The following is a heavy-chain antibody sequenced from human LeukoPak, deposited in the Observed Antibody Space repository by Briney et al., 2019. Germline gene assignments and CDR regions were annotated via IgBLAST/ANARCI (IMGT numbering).Heavy chain of an antibody. J-gene: IGHJ4*02. CDR2: IYYNGNT. V-gene: IGHV4-39*01. Sequence: PSETLSLPCTVSGGSISNSRYYWGWIRQPPGKGLEWIGSIYYNGNTFYSPSLKSRVTISVDTSKNQFSLKLSSVTAADTAVFYCGRRLEGAVDYWGQGSLVTVSS. D-gene: IGHD1-26*01. CDR1: GGSISNSRYY. CDR3: GRRLEGAVDY.